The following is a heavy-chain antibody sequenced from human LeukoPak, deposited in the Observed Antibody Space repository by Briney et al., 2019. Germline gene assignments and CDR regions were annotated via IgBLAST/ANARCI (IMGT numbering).Heavy chain of an antibody. V-gene: IGHV4-31*03. CDR2: IYYSGST. CDR1: GGSISSGGYY. J-gene: IGHJ4*02. D-gene: IGHD1-26*01. CDR3: ARVWSYDQKADY. Sequence: PSETLSLTCTVSGGSISSGGYYWSWIRQHPGKGLEWIGYIYYSGSTYYNPSLKSRVTISVDTSKNQFSLKLSSVTAADTAVYYCARVWSYDQKADYWAREPWSPSPQ.